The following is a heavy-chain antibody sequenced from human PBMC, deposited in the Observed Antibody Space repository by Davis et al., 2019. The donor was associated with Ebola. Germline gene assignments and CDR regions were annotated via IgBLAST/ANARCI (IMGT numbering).Heavy chain of an antibody. CDR3: ARDSSYDSSGYYDY. J-gene: IGHJ4*02. Sequence: SETLSLTCTVSGGSISSSSYYWGWTRQPPGKGLEWIGSIYYSWSTYYNPSLKSRVTISVDTSKNQFSLKLSSVTAADTAVYYCARDSSYDSSGYYDYWGQGTLVTVSS. CDR2: IYYSWST. CDR1: GGSISSSSYY. V-gene: IGHV4-39*02. D-gene: IGHD3-22*01.